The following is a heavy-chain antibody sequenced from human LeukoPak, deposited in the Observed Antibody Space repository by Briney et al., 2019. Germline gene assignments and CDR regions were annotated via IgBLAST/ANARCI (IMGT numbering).Heavy chain of an antibody. CDR1: GFTFSSYS. CDR3: ARMQGYGTYYYYYMDV. J-gene: IGHJ6*03. Sequence: PGGSLRLSCAASGFTFSSYSMNWVRQAPGKGLEWVSSISSSSSYIYYADSVKGRFTISRDNAKNSLYLQMNSLRAEDTAVYYCARMQGYGTYYYYYMDVWGKGTTVTVSS. D-gene: IGHD4-17*01. V-gene: IGHV3-21*01. CDR2: ISSSSSYI.